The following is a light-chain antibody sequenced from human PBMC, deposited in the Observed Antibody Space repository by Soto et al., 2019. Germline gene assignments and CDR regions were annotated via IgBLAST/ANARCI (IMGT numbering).Light chain of an antibody. Sequence: IILTQSPGTLSLSPGERVTLSCKASQTINNNSVAWYQQRPGRAPRLLVYGASARATGIPDRFRGSGAGTDFTLTISRLEHEAFAVYYCQHHGDLIGFGGGTKV. CDR1: QTINNNS. CDR2: GAS. V-gene: IGKV3-20*01. J-gene: IGKJ4*01. CDR3: QHHGDLIG.